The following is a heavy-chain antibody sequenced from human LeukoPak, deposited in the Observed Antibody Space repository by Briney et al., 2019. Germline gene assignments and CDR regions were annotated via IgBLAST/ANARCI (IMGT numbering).Heavy chain of an antibody. J-gene: IGHJ4*02. V-gene: IGHV3-23*01. CDR1: GFTFSSYA. Sequence: GGSLRLSCAASGFTFSSYAMSWVRQAPGRGLEWVSGISYGDGGTYYADSVKGRFTISRDNSKNTLYLQMNSLRAEDTAVYYCANTPRAREYSSGWYPFDYWGQGTLVTVSS. CDR3: ANTPRAREYSSGWYPFDY. D-gene: IGHD6-19*01. CDR2: ISYGDGGT.